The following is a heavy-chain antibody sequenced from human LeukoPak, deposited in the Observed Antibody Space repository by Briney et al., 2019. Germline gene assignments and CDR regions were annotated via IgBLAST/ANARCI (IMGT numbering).Heavy chain of an antibody. V-gene: IGHV4-30-2*01. CDR1: GGSISSGGYS. Sequence: SETLSLTCAVSGGSISSGGYSWSWIRQPPGKGLEWIGYIYHSGSTYYNPSLKSRVTISVDRSKNQFSLKLSSVTAADTAVYYCVRDVGSSGWYDYWGQGTLVTVSS. CDR3: VRDVGSSGWYDY. D-gene: IGHD6-19*01. J-gene: IGHJ4*02. CDR2: IYHSGST.